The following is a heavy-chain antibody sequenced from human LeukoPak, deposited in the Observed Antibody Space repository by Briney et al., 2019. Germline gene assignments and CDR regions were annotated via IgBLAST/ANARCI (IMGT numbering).Heavy chain of an antibody. J-gene: IGHJ4*02. CDR2: IYYSGAT. CDR1: GGSINSYY. D-gene: IGHD4-17*01. V-gene: IGHV4-59*01. CDR3: ARDGGGHDYGDYTFDY. Sequence: PSETLSLTCTVSGGSINSYYWNWIRQPPGKGLEWIGYIYYSGATNYNPSLKSRVTISVDTSKKQFSLKLNSVTAADTAVYYCARDGGGHDYGDYTFDYWDQGTLVTVSS.